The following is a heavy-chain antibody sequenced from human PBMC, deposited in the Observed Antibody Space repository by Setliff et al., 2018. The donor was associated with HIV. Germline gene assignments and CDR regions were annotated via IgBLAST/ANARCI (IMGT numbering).Heavy chain of an antibody. CDR2: IYSGGST. V-gene: IGHV3-66*02. CDR3: VRGWEVAGQFDY. Sequence: PGGSLRLSCAASGFGVSSSYMSWVRQAPGKGLEWASVIYSGGSTDYADSVKGRFTISRDNSKNTVYYQMNSLRGEDTAVYYRVRGWEVAGQFDYWGQGTLVTVSS. J-gene: IGHJ4*02. D-gene: IGHD6-19*01. CDR1: GFGVSSSY.